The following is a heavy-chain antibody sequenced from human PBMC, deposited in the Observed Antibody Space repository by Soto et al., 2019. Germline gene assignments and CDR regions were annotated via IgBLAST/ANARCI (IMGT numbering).Heavy chain of an antibody. J-gene: IGHJ4*02. D-gene: IGHD3-22*01. CDR2: ISAYNGNT. Sequence: ASVNGACKTSGYTITIDGISWGRQEKGQGLEWMGWISAYNGNTNYAQKLQGRVTMTTDTSTSTAYMELRSLRSDDTAVYYCARDSQSPYYYDSSGYYYPNDYWGQGTLVTVSS. CDR1: GYTITIDG. CDR3: ARDSQSPYYYDSSGYYYPNDY. V-gene: IGHV1-18*01.